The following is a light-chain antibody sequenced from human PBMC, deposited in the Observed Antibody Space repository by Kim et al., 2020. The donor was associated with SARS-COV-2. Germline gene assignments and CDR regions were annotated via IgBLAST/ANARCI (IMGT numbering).Light chain of an antibody. J-gene: IGLJ2*01. Sequence: VAWGQTVRITCQGDSLRSYYATWYQQKPGQAPIVVIYGKNNRPSGIPDRFSGSSSGNTASLTITGTQAGDEADYYCNSRDSNDYVVFGGGTQLTVL. CDR3: NSRDSNDYVV. V-gene: IGLV3-19*01. CDR1: SLRSYY. CDR2: GKN.